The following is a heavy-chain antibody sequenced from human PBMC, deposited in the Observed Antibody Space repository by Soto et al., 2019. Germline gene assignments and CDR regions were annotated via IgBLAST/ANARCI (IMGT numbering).Heavy chain of an antibody. D-gene: IGHD3-22*01. Sequence: QVQLQESGPGLVKPSGTLSLTCAVSGGSISSNNWWSWVRQPPGKGLEWIGEIYHSGSTNYNPSLESRVTILEEKSKNKFSLNLSSVTAADTAVYYCARRTDYYASSGTFDYWGQGTLVTVSS. CDR2: IYHSGST. CDR1: GGSISSNNW. V-gene: IGHV4-4*02. J-gene: IGHJ4*02. CDR3: ARRTDYYASSGTFDY.